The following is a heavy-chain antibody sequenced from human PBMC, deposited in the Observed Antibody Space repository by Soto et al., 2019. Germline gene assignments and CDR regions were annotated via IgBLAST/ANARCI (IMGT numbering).Heavy chain of an antibody. CDR3: AKDPYDYVWEHWFDP. CDR2: ISGSGGST. V-gene: IGHV3-23*01. J-gene: IGHJ5*02. Sequence: EVQLLESGGGLVQPGGSLRLSCAASGFTFSSYAMSWVRQAPGKGLEWVSAISGSGGSTYYADSGKGRFTISRDNSKNALYLQMNSMRAEDTAVYYCAKDPYDYVWEHWFDPWGQGTLVTVSS. D-gene: IGHD3-16*01. CDR1: GFTFSSYA.